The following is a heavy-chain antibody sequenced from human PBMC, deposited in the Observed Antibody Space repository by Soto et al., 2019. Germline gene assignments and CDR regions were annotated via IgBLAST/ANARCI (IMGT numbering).Heavy chain of an antibody. V-gene: IGHV4-34*01. Sequence: QVQLQQWGAGLLKPSETLSLTCAVYGGSFSGYYWSWSRQPPGQGLEWSGEINHSGSTNYNPSLKSRVTISVDTSKSQFSLKLSAVTAADTGVYYCATMVRGVPTSSDFWGQGTLVTVSS. J-gene: IGHJ4*02. D-gene: IGHD3-10*01. CDR3: ATMVRGVPTSSDF. CDR2: INHSGST. CDR1: GGSFSGYY.